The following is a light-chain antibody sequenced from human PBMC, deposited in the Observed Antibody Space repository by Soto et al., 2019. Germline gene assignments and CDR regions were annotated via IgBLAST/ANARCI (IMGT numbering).Light chain of an antibody. CDR2: EGS. V-gene: IGLV2-23*01. CDR3: CSYAGSSPGV. J-gene: IGLJ3*02. CDR1: SSDVGSYNL. Sequence: QSALTQPASVSGSPGQSITISCTGTSSDVGSYNLVSWYQQHPGKAPKLMIYEGSKRPSGVSNRFSGSKSGNTASLTISGLQADEEADYYCCSYAGSSPGVFGGGTKLTVL.